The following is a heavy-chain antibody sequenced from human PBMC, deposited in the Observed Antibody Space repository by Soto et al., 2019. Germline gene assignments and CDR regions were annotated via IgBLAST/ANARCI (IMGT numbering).Heavy chain of an antibody. CDR3: ERDPSPYTSGWYGIDF. CDR2: ISAEGGST. D-gene: IGHD6-19*01. V-gene: IGHV3-23*01. CDR1: GFTFTSYV. J-gene: IGHJ4*02. Sequence: PGGSLRLSCAASGFTFTSYVRTWVRQAPGKGLEWVSAISAEGGSTYYAESVKGRFTISSDNSANTLFLQVISLRREDTAMYYCERDPSPYTSGWYGIDFWGQGTLVTVSS.